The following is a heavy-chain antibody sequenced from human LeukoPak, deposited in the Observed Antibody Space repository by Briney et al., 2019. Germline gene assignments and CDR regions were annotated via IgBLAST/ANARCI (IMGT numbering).Heavy chain of an antibody. D-gene: IGHD3-3*01. Sequence: SETLSLTCTVSGGSISSGGCYWSWIRQPPGKGLESIGYIYHSGSTYYNPSLKSRVTISVDRSKNQFSLKLSSVTAADTAVYYCARGRPRITIFGVVFDYWGQGTLVTVSS. V-gene: IGHV4-30-2*01. CDR2: IYHSGST. CDR3: ARGRPRITIFGVVFDY. CDR1: GGSISSGGCY. J-gene: IGHJ4*02.